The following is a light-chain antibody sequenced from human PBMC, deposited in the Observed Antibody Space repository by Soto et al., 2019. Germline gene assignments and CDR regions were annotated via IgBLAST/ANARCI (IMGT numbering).Light chain of an antibody. CDR2: EVS. V-gene: IGLV2-14*01. CDR1: SSDVGVYDY. J-gene: IGLJ1*01. CDR3: SSFTSSRAYV. Sequence: QSALTQPASVSGSPGQSITISCTGTSSDVGVYDYVSWYQQQSGKAPKLMIHEVSNRPSGVSNRFSGTKSGNTASLTISGLQAEDEADYYCSSFTSSRAYVFGIGTKDTVL.